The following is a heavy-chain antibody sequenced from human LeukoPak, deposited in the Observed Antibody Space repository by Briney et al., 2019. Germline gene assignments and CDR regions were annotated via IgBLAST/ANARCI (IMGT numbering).Heavy chain of an antibody. Sequence: PGGSLRLSCAASGFTFSSYAMSWVRQAPGEGLEWVSAISGSGGSTYYADSVKGRFTISRDNSKNTLYLQMNSLRAEDTAVYYCAKAAFMVRGPIGPFDYWGQGTLVTVSS. CDR1: GFTFSSYA. J-gene: IGHJ4*02. CDR3: AKAAFMVRGPIGPFDY. CDR2: ISGSGGST. V-gene: IGHV3-23*01. D-gene: IGHD3-10*01.